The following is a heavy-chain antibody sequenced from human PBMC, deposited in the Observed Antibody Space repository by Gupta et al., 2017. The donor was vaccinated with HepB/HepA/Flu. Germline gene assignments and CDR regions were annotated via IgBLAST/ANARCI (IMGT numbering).Heavy chain of an antibody. V-gene: IGHV3-48*02. CDR3: AGGDNWFGP. CDR2: ISSSSQII. CDR1: GFTFSGRP. J-gene: IGHJ5*02. Sequence: EVQLVESGGGLGHPGGSLRLSCAASGFTFSGRPMNWVRQAPGKGLEWVSHISSSSQIIHSADSVKGRFTISRDNAKNSLHLQMSSLRDEDSAVYYCAGGDNWFGPWGQGILVIVSS.